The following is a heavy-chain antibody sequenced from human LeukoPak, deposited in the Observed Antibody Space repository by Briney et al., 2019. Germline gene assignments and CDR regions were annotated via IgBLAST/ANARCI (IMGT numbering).Heavy chain of an antibody. CDR2: INPSGGST. CDR3: ARGGRGGSGSYPRIDY. Sequence: ASVKVSCKASGYTFTAYSMHWVRQAPGQGLEWMGIINPSGGSTSYAQKFQGRVTVTRDTSTSTVYMELSSLRSEDTAVYYCARGGRGGSGSYPRIDYWGQGTLVTVSS. V-gene: IGHV1-46*01. CDR1: GYTFTAYS. J-gene: IGHJ4*02. D-gene: IGHD3-10*01.